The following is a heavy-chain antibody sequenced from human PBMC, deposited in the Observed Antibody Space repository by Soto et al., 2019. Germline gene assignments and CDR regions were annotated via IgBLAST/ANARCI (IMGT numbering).Heavy chain of an antibody. CDR2: INAGNGNT. J-gene: IGHJ6*03. V-gene: IGHV1-3*01. D-gene: IGHD3-3*01. CDR1: GYTFTSYA. Sequence: GGSLRLSCKASGYTFTSYAMHWVRQAPGQRLEWMGWINAGNGNTKYSQKFQGRVTITRDTSASTAYMELSSLRSEDTAVYYCARVGYDFWSGYPAHMDVWGKGTTVTVSS. CDR3: ARVGYDFWSGYPAHMDV.